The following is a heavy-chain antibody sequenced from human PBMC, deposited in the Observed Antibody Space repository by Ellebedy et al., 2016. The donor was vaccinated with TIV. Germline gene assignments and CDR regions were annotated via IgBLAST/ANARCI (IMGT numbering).Heavy chain of an antibody. Sequence: GESLKISCSASGFTFSSYAMHWVRQAPGKGLEYVSAISSNGGSTYYADSVKGRFTISRDNSKNTLYLQMSSLRAEDTAVYYCVKGGSGSYHYYYGMDGWGQGTTVTVSS. CDR1: GFTFSSYA. V-gene: IGHV3-64D*06. J-gene: IGHJ6*02. CDR2: ISSNGGST. CDR3: VKGGSGSYHYYYGMDG. D-gene: IGHD3-10*01.